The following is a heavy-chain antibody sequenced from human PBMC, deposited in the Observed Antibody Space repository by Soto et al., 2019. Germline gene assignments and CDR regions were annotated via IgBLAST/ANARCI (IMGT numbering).Heavy chain of an antibody. CDR3: ARDESGYDYYFDY. Sequence: GASLKVSCKASGYTFTSYDINWVRQATGQGLEWMGWISAYNGNTNYAQKLQGRVTMTTDTSTSTAYMELRSLRSDDTAVYYCARDESGYDYYFDYWGQGTLVTVSS. J-gene: IGHJ4*02. CDR2: ISAYNGNT. V-gene: IGHV1-18*01. D-gene: IGHD5-12*01. CDR1: GYTFTSYD.